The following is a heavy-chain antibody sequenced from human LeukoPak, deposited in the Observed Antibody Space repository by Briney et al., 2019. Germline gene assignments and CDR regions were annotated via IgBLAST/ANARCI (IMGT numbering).Heavy chain of an antibody. D-gene: IGHD1-7*01. Sequence: PGGSLRLSCAASGFTVSSNYMSWVRQAPGKGLEWVSVIYSGGSTYYADSVKGRFTISRDNSKNTLYLQMNSLRAEDTAVYYCARSAEYNWNYGAFDIWGQGTMVTVSS. J-gene: IGHJ3*02. CDR1: GFTVSSNY. CDR3: ARSAEYNWNYGAFDI. CDR2: IYSGGST. V-gene: IGHV3-53*01.